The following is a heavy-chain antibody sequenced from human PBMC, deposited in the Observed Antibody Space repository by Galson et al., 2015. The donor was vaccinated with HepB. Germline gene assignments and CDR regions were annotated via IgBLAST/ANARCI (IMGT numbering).Heavy chain of an antibody. Sequence: SVKVSCKASGYTFTGYYMHWVRQAPGQGLEWMGWINPNSGGTNYAQKFQGRVTMTRDTSISTAYMELSRLRSDDTAVYYCAGDLPYSSSWYYKHYYYYGMDVWGQGTTVTVSS. CDR2: INPNSGGT. J-gene: IGHJ6*02. CDR3: AGDLPYSSSWYYKHYYYYGMDV. D-gene: IGHD6-13*01. CDR1: GYTFTGYY. V-gene: IGHV1-2*02.